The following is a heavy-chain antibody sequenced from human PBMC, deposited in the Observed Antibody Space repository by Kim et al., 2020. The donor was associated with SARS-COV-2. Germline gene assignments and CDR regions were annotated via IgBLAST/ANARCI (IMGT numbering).Heavy chain of an antibody. J-gene: IGHJ5*02. CDR3: ARVSSGSSSWYWFDA. Sequence: AECLQGRCSLSRDNAKKSLYLQMNSLRAEDTAVYYCARVSSGSSSWYWFDAWGQGTLVTVSS. D-gene: IGHD6-13*01. V-gene: IGHV3-11*05.